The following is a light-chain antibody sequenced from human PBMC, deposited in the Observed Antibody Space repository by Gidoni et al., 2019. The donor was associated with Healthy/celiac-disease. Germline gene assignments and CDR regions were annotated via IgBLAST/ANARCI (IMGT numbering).Light chain of an antibody. J-gene: IGKJ4*01. CDR2: AAS. CDR3: QQLNSYLT. CDR1: QGISSY. Sequence: IKLTQSPSSLSASVGDRVTITCRASQGISSYLAWYQQKPGNAPKLLFYAASTLQSGVPSGFSGSGSGTDFTLTISSLQPEDFATYYCQQLNSYLTFGGGTKVEIK. V-gene: IGKV1-9*01.